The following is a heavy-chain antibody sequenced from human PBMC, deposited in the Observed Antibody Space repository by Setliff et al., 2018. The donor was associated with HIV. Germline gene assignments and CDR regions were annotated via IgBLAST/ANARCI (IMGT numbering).Heavy chain of an antibody. Sequence: ASVKVSCKASGYTFTGYYIHWVRQAPGQGLEWMGGSIPLFGTTNYAQKFQGRVTMTRNTSISTAYMELSSLRSDDTAVYYCASSWSRVPYYGMDVWGQGTTVTVSS. V-gene: IGHV1-2*02. CDR3: ASSWSRVPYYGMDV. CDR2: SIPLFGTT. D-gene: IGHD6-13*01. CDR1: GYTFTGYY. J-gene: IGHJ6*02.